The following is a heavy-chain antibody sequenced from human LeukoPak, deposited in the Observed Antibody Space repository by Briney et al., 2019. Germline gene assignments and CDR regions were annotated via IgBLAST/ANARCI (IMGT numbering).Heavy chain of an antibody. D-gene: IGHD5-12*01. CDR3: ARDHPHDKGYSGYSYFDS. J-gene: IGHJ4*02. V-gene: IGHV1-18*01. CDR2: ISYKGNT. CDR1: GYTFSTYG. Sequence: ASVKVSCKASGYTFSTYGISWVRQAPGQGLEWMGRISYKGNTNYTHKPQGRVTMTTDTSTSTAYMELRSLRSDDTAVYYCARDHPHDKGYSGYSYFDSWGQGTLVTVSS.